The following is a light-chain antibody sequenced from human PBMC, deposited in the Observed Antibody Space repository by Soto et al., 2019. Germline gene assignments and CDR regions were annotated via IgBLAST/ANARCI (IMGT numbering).Light chain of an antibody. CDR1: SSDIGTYNY. CDR3: SSYTSSNSYV. V-gene: IGLV2-14*03. Sequence: QSALTQPASVSGSPGQSITISCTGTSSDIGTYNYVSWYQLHPGKAPKLMIYAVTNRPSGVSNRFSGSKSGNTASLTISGLQAEGETDYYCSSYTSSNSYVFGTGTKLTVL. J-gene: IGLJ1*01. CDR2: AVT.